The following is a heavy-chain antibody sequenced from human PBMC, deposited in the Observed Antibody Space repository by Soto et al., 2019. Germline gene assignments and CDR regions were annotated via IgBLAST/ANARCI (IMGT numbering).Heavy chain of an antibody. CDR2: ISGSGGST. J-gene: IGHJ6*02. CDR1: GFPLSSYA. Sequence: EVQLLESGGGLVQPGGSLRLSCAASGFPLSSYAMSWVRQAPGKGLEWVSAISGSGGSTYYADSVKGRFTISRDNSKNTLYLQMNSLRAEDTVVYYCAKDFQNGMDVWGQGTTVTVSS. CDR3: AKDFQNGMDV. V-gene: IGHV3-23*01.